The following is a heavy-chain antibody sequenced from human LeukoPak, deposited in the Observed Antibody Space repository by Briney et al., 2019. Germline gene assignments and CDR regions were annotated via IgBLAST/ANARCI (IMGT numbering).Heavy chain of an antibody. CDR1: GGSISSGGYY. CDR2: IYYSGST. CDR3: ARAPIVVVIFDY. Sequence: SQTLSLTCTVSGGSISSGGYYWSWIRQHPGKGLEWIGYIYYSGSTYYNPFLKSRVTISVDTSKNQFSLKLSSVTAADTAVYYCARAPIVVVIFDYWGQGTLVTVSS. V-gene: IGHV4-31*03. J-gene: IGHJ4*02. D-gene: IGHD3-22*01.